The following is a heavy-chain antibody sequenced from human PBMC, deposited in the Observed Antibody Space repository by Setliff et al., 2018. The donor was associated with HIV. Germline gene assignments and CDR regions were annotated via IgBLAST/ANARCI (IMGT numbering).Heavy chain of an antibody. D-gene: IGHD4-4*01. J-gene: IGHJ4*02. CDR2: INAGTGNT. V-gene: IGHV1-3*01. Sequence: GASVKVSCKASGYTSTSYAMHWVRQAPGQRLEWMGWINAGTGNTKYSQNFQGRVTFSRDTSASTAYMELSSLRSEDTAVYYCARTVNDYWGQGTLVTVSS. CDR3: ARTVNDY. CDR1: GYTSTSYA.